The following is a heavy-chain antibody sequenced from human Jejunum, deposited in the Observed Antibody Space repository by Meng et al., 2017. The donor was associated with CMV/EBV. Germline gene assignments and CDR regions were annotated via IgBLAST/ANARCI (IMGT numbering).Heavy chain of an antibody. D-gene: IGHD3-10*01. Sequence: FTLTDAWMSWVRQAPGKGPEWVARIKNKKDGGTTDYAAPVKGRFTISRDESRNTLYLQMNGLKTEDTAVYYCTTDRWMVRGVYSQFDHWGQGTLVTVSS. CDR3: TTDRWMVRGVYSQFDH. J-gene: IGHJ4*02. V-gene: IGHV3-15*01. CDR2: IKNKKDGGTT. CDR1: FTLTDAW.